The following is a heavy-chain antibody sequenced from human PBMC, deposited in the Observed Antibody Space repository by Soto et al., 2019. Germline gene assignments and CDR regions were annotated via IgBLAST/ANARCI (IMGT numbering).Heavy chain of an antibody. CDR3: ASPWDILTGYPD. D-gene: IGHD3-9*01. CDR2: INHSGST. J-gene: IGHJ4*02. CDR1: GGSFSGYY. Sequence: SETLSLTCAVYGGSFSGYYWSWIRQPPGKGLEWIGEINHSGSTNYNPSLKSRVTISVDTSKNQFSLKLSSVTAADTAVYYCASPWDILTGYPDWGQGTLVTVSS. V-gene: IGHV4-34*01.